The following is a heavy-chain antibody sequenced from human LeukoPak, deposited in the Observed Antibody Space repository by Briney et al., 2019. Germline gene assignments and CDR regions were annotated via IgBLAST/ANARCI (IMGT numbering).Heavy chain of an antibody. D-gene: IGHD5-12*01. CDR3: ARYSRNGVDEIGF. CDR1: GYSISSGYY. V-gene: IGHV4-38-2*01. CDR2: IYHGGST. Sequence: SETLSLTCAVSGYSISSGYYWGWIRQPPGRGLEWIGTIYHGGSTYYNPSLTRRVTISVDTSKNQLSLKLTSVTAADTAVYYCARYSRNGVDEIGFWGQGTLVTVSS. J-gene: IGHJ4*02.